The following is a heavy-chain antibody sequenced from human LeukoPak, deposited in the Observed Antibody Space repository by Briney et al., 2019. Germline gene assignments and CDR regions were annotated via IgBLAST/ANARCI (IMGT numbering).Heavy chain of an antibody. CDR1: GGTFSSYA. D-gene: IGHD3-10*02. CDR2: IIPIFGTA. J-gene: IGHJ3*02. CDR3: ARELLGDRGAFDI. V-gene: IGHV1-69*05. Sequence: SVKVSCKASGGTFSSYAISWVRQAPGQGLEWMGGIIPIFGTANYAQKLQGRVTITTDESTSTAYMELSSLRSEDTAVYYCARELLGDRGAFDIWGQGTMVTVSS.